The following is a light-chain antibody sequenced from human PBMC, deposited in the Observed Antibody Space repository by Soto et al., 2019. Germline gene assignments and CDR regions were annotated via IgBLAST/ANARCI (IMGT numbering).Light chain of an antibody. CDR3: QHYNSYSEA. CDR2: KAS. J-gene: IGKJ1*01. CDR1: QSISSY. Sequence: DIQMTQSRSSVSASVGDRVTITCRASQSISSYLNWYQQKPGKAPKLLIYKASTLKSGVPSRFSGSGSGTEFTLTISSLQPDDFATYYCQHYNSYSEAFGQGTKVDIK. V-gene: IGKV1-5*03.